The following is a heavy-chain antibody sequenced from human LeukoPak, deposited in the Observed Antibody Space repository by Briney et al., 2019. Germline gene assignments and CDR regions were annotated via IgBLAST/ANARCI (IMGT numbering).Heavy chain of an antibody. V-gene: IGHV4-59*08. J-gene: IGHJ4*02. D-gene: IGHD6-6*01. CDR3: AGMSIAAEFDY. Sequence: SETLSLTCTVSGGSISSYYWSWIRQPPGKGLEWIGYIYYSGSTNYNPSLKSRVTISVDTSKNQFSLKLSSVTAADTAVYYCAGMSIAAEFDYWGQGTLVTVSS. CDR1: GGSISSYY. CDR2: IYYSGST.